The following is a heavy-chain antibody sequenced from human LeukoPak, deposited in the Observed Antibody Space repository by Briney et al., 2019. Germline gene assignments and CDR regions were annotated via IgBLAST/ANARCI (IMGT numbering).Heavy chain of an antibody. CDR2: ISISSNYI. V-gene: IGHV3-21*01. D-gene: IGHD1-26*01. Sequence: GGSLRLSCAASGFTFSRYSMNWVRQAPGKGLEWVSSISISSNYIYYPDSLKGRFTISRDNAKNSLYLQMNSLRAEDTAVYYCARDLIVGTTIRYYFDYWGQGTLVTVSS. CDR1: GFTFSRYS. J-gene: IGHJ4*02. CDR3: ARDLIVGTTIRYYFDY.